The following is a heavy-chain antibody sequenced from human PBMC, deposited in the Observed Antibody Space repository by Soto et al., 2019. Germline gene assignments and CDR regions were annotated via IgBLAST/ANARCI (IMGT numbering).Heavy chain of an antibody. CDR3: AREAPVAGTTYFDF. J-gene: IGHJ4*02. V-gene: IGHV3-23*01. D-gene: IGHD6-19*01. Sequence: EVQLLESGGGLVQPGGSLRLSCAASGFTFSTYDMIWVRQAPGKGLEWVSAIRGRGNSAFYADSVKGRFTISRDNSNNTLSLPMNNLRADDTAVYYCAREAPVAGTTYFDFWGQGTLVTVSS. CDR2: IRGRGNSA. CDR1: GFTFSTYD.